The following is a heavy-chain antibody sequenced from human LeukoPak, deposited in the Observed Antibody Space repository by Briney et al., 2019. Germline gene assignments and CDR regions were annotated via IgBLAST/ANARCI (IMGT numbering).Heavy chain of an antibody. Sequence: SETLSLTCTVSGGSISSSSDYWGWIRQPPGKGLEWIGSIYSSGSTYYNPSLKSRVTISVDTSNNQFSLKLSSVTAADTAVYYCARVTGYMIEDYFDYWGQGTLVTVSS. CDR2: IYSSGST. CDR3: ARVTGYMIEDYFDY. D-gene: IGHD3-22*01. CDR1: GGSISSSSDY. J-gene: IGHJ4*02. V-gene: IGHV4-39*07.